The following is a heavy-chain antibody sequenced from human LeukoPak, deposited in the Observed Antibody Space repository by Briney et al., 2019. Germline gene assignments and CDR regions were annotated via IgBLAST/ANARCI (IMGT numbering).Heavy chain of an antibody. CDR2: ISGSGGST. CDR3: AKLMSIVVVPAAPPLGMDV. J-gene: IGHJ6*02. Sequence: GGSLRLSCAASGFTFSSYAMSWVRQAPGKGLEWVSAISGSGGSTYYADSVKGRFTISRDNSKNTLYLQMNSLRAEDTAVYYCAKLMSIVVVPAAPPLGMDVWGQGTTVTVSS. CDR1: GFTFSSYA. D-gene: IGHD2-2*01. V-gene: IGHV3-23*01.